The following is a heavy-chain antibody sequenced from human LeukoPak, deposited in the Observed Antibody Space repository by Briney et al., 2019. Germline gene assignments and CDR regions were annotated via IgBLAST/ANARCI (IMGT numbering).Heavy chain of an antibody. CDR1: VYTYSRHS. V-gene: IGHV3-7*01. CDR3: ARDWSHYGSGRGLDY. J-gene: IGHJ4*02. CDR2: IKGDASEK. Sequence: GGSLRLSCAASVYTYSRHSVSWVRDAPGKGLEWVAVIKGDASEKNYVDSVKGRFIISRDNAKNSLYLQMSSLRGEDMAVYHCARDWSHYGSGRGLDYWGQGALVTVSS. D-gene: IGHD3-10*01.